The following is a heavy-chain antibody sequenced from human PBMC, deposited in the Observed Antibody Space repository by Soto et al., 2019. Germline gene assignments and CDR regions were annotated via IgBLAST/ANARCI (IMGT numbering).Heavy chain of an antibody. CDR1: GGTFSSYA. CDR3: AREVIQPGFAQNWFDP. D-gene: IGHD5-18*01. V-gene: IGHV1-69*01. J-gene: IGHJ5*02. Sequence: QVQLVQSGAEVKKPASSVKVSCKASGGTFSSYAISWVRQAPGQALEWMGGIIPIFGTANYAQKFQGRVTITADESTSTAYMELSSLRSEDTAVYYWAREVIQPGFAQNWFDPWGQGTLVTVSS. CDR2: IIPIFGTA.